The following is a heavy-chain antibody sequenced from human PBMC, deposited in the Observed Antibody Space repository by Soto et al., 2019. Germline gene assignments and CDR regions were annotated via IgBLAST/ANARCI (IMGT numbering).Heavy chain of an antibody. V-gene: IGHV4-34*01. D-gene: IGHD6-13*01. Sequence: QVQLQQWGAGLVKPSETLSLTCAVSGGSFSGYYWSWIRHPPGKGLEWMGEINNRGSTNYNPSLKSRVTISVDSSNNQCSLKLSSVTAAGTAVYYCARTYSSSWYGMDVWGQGTTVTVSS. CDR1: GGSFSGYY. CDR3: ARTYSSSWYGMDV. CDR2: INNRGST. J-gene: IGHJ6*02.